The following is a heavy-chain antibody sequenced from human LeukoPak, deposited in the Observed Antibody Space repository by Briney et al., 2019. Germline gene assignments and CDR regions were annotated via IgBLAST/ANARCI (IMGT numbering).Heavy chain of an antibody. Sequence: GGTLRLSCAASGFAFSSYAMSWVRQAPGKGLEWVSGFSGGGGSTYYADSVKGRFTISRDNSKNTLYLQMNSLRAEDTAVYYCAKGRGSYPYYFDYWGQGTLVTVSS. CDR3: AKGRGSYPYYFDY. J-gene: IGHJ4*02. CDR2: FSGGGGST. D-gene: IGHD1-26*01. V-gene: IGHV3-23*01. CDR1: GFAFSSYA.